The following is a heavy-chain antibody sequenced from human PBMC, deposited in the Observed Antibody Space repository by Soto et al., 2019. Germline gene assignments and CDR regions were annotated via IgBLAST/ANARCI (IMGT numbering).Heavy chain of an antibody. CDR1: VFTFRAYW. J-gene: IGHJ6*02. CDR2: INQDGSEK. CDR3: ARDASTSWYSYDYHGMDV. Sequence: EVQLVESGGGLVQPGGSLRLSCGVSVFTFRAYWLSWVRHVPGKGLEWVANINQDGSEKNYVDSVKGRFTISRDNAKNSLYLQMSSLRAEDTALYYCARDASTSWYSYDYHGMDVWGQGTTVTVSS. V-gene: IGHV3-7*05. D-gene: IGHD5-18*01.